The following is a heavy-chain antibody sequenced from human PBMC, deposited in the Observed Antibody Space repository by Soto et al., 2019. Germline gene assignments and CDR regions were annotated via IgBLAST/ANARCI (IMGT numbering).Heavy chain of an antibody. D-gene: IGHD3-22*01. Sequence: VASVKVSCKASGGTFSSYAISWVRQAPGQGLEWMGGIIPIFGTANYAQKFQGRVTITADESTSTAYMELSSLRSEDTAVYYCAVGLVVVITSIDYWGQGTLVTVSS. V-gene: IGHV1-69*13. J-gene: IGHJ4*02. CDR3: AVGLVVVITSIDY. CDR1: GGTFSSYA. CDR2: IIPIFGTA.